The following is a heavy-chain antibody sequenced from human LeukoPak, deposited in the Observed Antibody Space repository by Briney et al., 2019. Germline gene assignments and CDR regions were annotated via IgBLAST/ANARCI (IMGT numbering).Heavy chain of an antibody. CDR3: ARKRPNYFDY. J-gene: IGHJ4*02. V-gene: IGHV3-7*01. CDR2: IKQDGSEK. Sequence: GGSLRLSCAASGFSFSSYWMTWVRQAPGKGLEWVANIKQDGSEKYYVDSVKGRFTISRDNAKKSLYLQMNSLRAEDTALYYCARKRPNYFDYWGQGTLVTVSS. CDR1: GFSFSSYW.